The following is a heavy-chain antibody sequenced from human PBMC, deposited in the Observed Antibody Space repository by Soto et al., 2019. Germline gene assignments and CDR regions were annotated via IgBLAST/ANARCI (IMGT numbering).Heavy chain of an antibody. CDR2: IYLDDDK. J-gene: IGHJ6*01. CDR3: THYLGEYYDCGSGRYYYG. V-gene: IGHV2-5*02. D-gene: IGHD3-3*01. CDR1: GFSLSTSGVG. Sequence: SGPTLVNPTQTLTLTCTFSGFSLSTSGVGVGWIRQPPGKALEWLALIYLDDDKRYSPSLKSRLTITKDTSKNQVVLTMTNIDNVDKATYFCTHYLGEYYDCGSGRYYYG.